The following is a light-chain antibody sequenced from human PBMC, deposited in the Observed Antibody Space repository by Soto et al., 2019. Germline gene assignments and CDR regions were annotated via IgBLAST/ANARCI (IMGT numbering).Light chain of an antibody. J-gene: IGLJ3*02. CDR2: EVS. V-gene: IGLV2-8*01. Sequence: QSALTQPPSASGSPGQSVAISCTGTSSDVGGYSYVSWYQQHPGKAPKLMIYEVSKRPSGVPDRFSGSKPGNTASLTVSGFQAEDEADYYCSSYARNRDILFGGGTKLTVL. CDR3: SSYARNRDIL. CDR1: SSDVGGYSY.